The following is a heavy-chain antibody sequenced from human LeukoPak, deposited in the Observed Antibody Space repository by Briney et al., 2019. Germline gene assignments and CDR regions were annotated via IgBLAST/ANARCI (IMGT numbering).Heavy chain of an antibody. CDR1: GFIFSQYS. J-gene: IGHJ4*02. V-gene: IGHV3-21*01. Sequence: GGSLRLSCAASGFIFSQYSMNWVRQAPGKGLEWVSSISSGSDHIYYSDSLKGRFIISRDNAKNSLYLQMNSLRAEDTAVYYCARDLTSVTTCFDYWGQGILVTVSS. CDR2: ISSGSDHI. D-gene: IGHD4-17*01. CDR3: ARDLTSVTTCFDY.